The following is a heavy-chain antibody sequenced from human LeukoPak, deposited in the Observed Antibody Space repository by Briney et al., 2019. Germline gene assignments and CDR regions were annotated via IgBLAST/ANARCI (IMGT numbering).Heavy chain of an antibody. CDR3: ARGIRKDYDFWSGLDY. J-gene: IGHJ4*02. CDR2: ISAYNGNT. D-gene: IGHD3-3*01. Sequence: ASVKVSCKASGYTFTSYGISWVRQAPGQGLEWMGWISAYNGNTNYAQKLQGRVTMTTDTSTSTAYMELMSLRSEDTAVYYCARGIRKDYDFWSGLDYWGQGTLVTVSS. CDR1: GYTFTSYG. V-gene: IGHV1-18*01.